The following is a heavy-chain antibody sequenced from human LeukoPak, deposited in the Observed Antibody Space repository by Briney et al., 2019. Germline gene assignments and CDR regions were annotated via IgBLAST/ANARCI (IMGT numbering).Heavy chain of an antibody. CDR2: ISSTSDFK. CDR3: AKEGGTRGSTSYYFDY. Sequence: PGGSLRLSCAASGFTFSSYNMNWVRQAPGKGLEWVSSISSTSDFKYYADSVKGRFTVSRDNSKNTLYLQTNSLRAEDTAVYYCAKEGGTRGSTSYYFDYWGQGTLVTVSS. V-gene: IGHV3-21*01. D-gene: IGHD2-2*01. CDR1: GFTFSSYN. J-gene: IGHJ4*02.